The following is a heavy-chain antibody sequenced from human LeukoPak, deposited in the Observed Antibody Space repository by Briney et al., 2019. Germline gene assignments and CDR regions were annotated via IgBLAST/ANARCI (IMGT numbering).Heavy chain of an antibody. CDR3: TSQPFIYSGYVDPDY. Sequence: PGGSLRLSCAASGFTFSNAWMSWVRQAPGKGLEWVGRIKSKTDGGTTDYAAPVKGRFTISRDDSKNTLYLQMNSLKTEDAAVYYCTSQPFIYSGYVDPDYWGQGTLVTVSS. CDR2: IKSKTDGGTT. CDR1: GFTFSNAW. D-gene: IGHD5-12*01. V-gene: IGHV3-15*01. J-gene: IGHJ4*02.